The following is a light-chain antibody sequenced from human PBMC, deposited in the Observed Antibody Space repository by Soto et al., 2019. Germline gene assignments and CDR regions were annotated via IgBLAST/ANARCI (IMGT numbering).Light chain of an antibody. CDR2: FAS. J-gene: IGKJ1*01. CDR3: QQYDKWPRT. V-gene: IGKV3-15*01. CDR1: QSVSTN. Sequence: VMTQSPATLSVSPGEGAALSCRASQSVSTNLAWYQQKPGQPPRLLIYFASTRATAVPARFTAGGSGTEFTLTISSLQSDDLAVYYCQQYDKWPRTFGQGTKVDSK.